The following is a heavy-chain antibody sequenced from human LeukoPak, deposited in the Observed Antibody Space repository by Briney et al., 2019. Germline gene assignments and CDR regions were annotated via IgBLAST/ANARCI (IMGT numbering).Heavy chain of an antibody. CDR3: ARATEEWLSAFDI. D-gene: IGHD5-12*01. CDR1: GGSISSSNW. V-gene: IGHV4-4*02. J-gene: IGHJ3*02. Sequence: PSETLSLTCAVSGGSISSSNWWSWVRQPPWKGLEWIGEIYHSGSTNYNPSLKSRVTISVDKSKNQFSLKLSSVTAADTAVYYCARATEEWLSAFDIWGQGTMVTVSS. CDR2: IYHSGST.